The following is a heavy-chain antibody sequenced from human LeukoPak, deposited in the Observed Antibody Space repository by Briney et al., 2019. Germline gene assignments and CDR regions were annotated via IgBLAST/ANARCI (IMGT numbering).Heavy chain of an antibody. V-gene: IGHV3-23*01. D-gene: IGHD3-10*01. CDR2: ISGSGGST. J-gene: IGHJ5*02. CDR3: AKDPMVRGVKGWFDP. Sequence: GGSLRLSCAASGFTFSSYAMSWVRQAPGKGLEWVSAISGSGGSTYYADSVKGRFTISRDNSKNTLYLQMNSLRAEDTAVYYCAKDPMVRGVKGWFDPWGQGTLVTVSS. CDR1: GFTFSSYA.